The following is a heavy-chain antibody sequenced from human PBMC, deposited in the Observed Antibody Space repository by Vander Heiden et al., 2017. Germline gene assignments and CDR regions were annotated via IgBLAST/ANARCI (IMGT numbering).Heavy chain of an antibody. CDR1: GVTVNNNH. J-gene: IGHJ6*02. Sequence: EVQLVESGGGLIQPGGSLRLSCAASGVTVNNNHMSWVRQAPGKGLEWVSVIYGGGTTVYADSVKGRFTVSRDNSKNTLSLQMNSLRADDTAVYYCGRGYYGMDVWGQGTTVTVSS. CDR2: IYGGGTT. CDR3: GRGYYGMDV. V-gene: IGHV3-53*01.